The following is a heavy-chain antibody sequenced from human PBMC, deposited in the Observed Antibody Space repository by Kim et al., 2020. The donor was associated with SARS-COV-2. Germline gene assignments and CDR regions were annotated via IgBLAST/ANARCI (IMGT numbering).Heavy chain of an antibody. CDR3: AKRPPYTSSWYYFDY. J-gene: IGHJ4*02. Sequence: DSVRGRFSISRDNSKNTLSLQMNSLRAEDTAVYYCAKRPPYTSSWYYFDYWGQGTLVTVSS. V-gene: IGHV3-23*01. D-gene: IGHD6-13*01.